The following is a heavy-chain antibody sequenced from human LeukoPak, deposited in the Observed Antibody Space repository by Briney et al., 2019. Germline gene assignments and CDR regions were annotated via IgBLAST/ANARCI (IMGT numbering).Heavy chain of an antibody. Sequence: GGSLRLSCAASGFTFSSYSMNWVRQAPGKGLEWVSSISSSSSYIYYADSVKGRFTISRDNDKNSLYLQMNSLRAEDTAVYYCARVSRNSITLSFAYWGQGTLVTVSS. V-gene: IGHV3-21*01. D-gene: IGHD3-3*01. CDR3: ARVSRNSITLSFAY. CDR1: GFTFSSYS. CDR2: ISSSSSYI. J-gene: IGHJ4*02.